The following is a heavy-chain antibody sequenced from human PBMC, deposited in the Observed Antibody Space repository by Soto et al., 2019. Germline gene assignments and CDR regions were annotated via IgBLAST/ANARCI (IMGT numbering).Heavy chain of an antibody. CDR2: IYYSGST. V-gene: IGHV4-39*01. Sequence: SETLSLTCTVSGGSISSSSYYWGWIRQPPGKGLEWIGSIYYSGSTYYNPSLKSRVTISVDTSKNQFSLKLSSVTAADTAVYYCARQGGRFLEWLFFDYWGQGTLI. D-gene: IGHD3-3*01. CDR1: GGSISSSSYY. J-gene: IGHJ4*02. CDR3: ARQGGRFLEWLFFDY.